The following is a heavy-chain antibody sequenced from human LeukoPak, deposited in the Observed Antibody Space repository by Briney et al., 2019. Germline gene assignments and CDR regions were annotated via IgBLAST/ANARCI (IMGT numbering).Heavy chain of an antibody. CDR2: IRYDVSNK. CDR1: GFSFSNYA. CDR3: AKAIHSSSSGVVDY. J-gene: IGHJ4*02. D-gene: IGHD6-6*01. Sequence: GGSLRLSCAASGFSFSNYAMHWVRQAPGKGREWGTGIRYDVSNKYYAESVKGRFTISRDNSKNSLYRQMNSLRAEDTAVYYCAKAIHSSSSGVVDYWGQGTLVTVSS. V-gene: IGHV3-30*02.